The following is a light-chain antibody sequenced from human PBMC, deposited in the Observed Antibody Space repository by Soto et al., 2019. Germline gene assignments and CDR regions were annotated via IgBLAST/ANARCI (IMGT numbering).Light chain of an antibody. V-gene: IGLV2-8*01. CDR3: CSYVSSKTYL. Sequence: QSVLTQPPSASGSPGQSVAISCTGTRLDVGGYNYVSWYQQQPGKAPKLIIYEVTSRPSGVSDRFSGFKSDNTASLTISGLQTEDEADYYCCSYVSSKTYLFGTGTKVTVL. CDR2: EVT. J-gene: IGLJ1*01. CDR1: RLDVGGYNY.